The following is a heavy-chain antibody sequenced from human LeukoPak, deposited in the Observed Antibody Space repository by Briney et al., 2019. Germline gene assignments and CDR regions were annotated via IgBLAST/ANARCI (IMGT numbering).Heavy chain of an antibody. Sequence: PSETLSLTCTVSGGSISSGSYYWSWIRQPAGKGLEWIGRIYTSGSTNYNPSLKSRVTISVDTSKNQFSLKLSSVTAADTAVYYCARDSDIVVVVAATRPYYYGMDVWGQGTTVTVSS. CDR2: IYTSGST. CDR3: ARDSDIVVVVAATRPYYYGMDV. V-gene: IGHV4-61*02. CDR1: GGSISSGSYY. J-gene: IGHJ6*02. D-gene: IGHD2-15*01.